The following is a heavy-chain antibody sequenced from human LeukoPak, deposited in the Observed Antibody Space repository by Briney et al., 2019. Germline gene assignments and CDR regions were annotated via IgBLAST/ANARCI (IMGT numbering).Heavy chain of an antibody. Sequence: PSETLSLTWTVSGGSISSYYWSWIRQPPGKGLEWIGYIYYSGSTNYNPSLKSRVTISVDTSKNQFSLKLSSVTAADTAVYYCARGDQYSSSWYDLNWFDPWGQGTLVTVSS. V-gene: IGHV4-59*01. D-gene: IGHD6-13*01. J-gene: IGHJ5*02. CDR1: GGSISSYY. CDR3: ARGDQYSSSWYDLNWFDP. CDR2: IYYSGST.